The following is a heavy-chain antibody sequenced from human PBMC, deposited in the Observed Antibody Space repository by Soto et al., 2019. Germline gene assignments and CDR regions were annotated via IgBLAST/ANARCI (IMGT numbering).Heavy chain of an antibody. Sequence: SVKVSCKASGGTFSSYANSWVRQAPGQGLEWMGGIIPIFGTANYAQKFQGRVTITADKSTSTAYMELSSLRSEDTAVYYCARVGDGFHYYYGMDVWGQGTTVTVSS. D-gene: IGHD3-10*01. J-gene: IGHJ6*02. CDR1: GGTFSSYA. CDR3: ARVGDGFHYYYGMDV. V-gene: IGHV1-69*06. CDR2: IIPIFGTA.